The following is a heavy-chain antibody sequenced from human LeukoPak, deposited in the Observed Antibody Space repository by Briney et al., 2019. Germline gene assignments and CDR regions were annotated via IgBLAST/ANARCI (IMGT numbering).Heavy chain of an antibody. CDR2: MYNSGST. CDR3: ARLGGPAAVDY. Sequence: SETLSLTCTVSGASIRSYYWSWIRQPPGRGLEWIGYMYNSGSTYYNPSLKSRVTISGDTSKNQFSLKLTSVTAADTAVYYCARLGGPAAVDYWGQGTLITVSS. D-gene: IGHD2-2*01. V-gene: IGHV4-59*01. J-gene: IGHJ4*02. CDR1: GASIRSYY.